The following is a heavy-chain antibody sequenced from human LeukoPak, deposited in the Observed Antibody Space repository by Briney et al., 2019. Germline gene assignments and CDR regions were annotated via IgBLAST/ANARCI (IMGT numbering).Heavy chain of an antibody. CDR1: GGSISSGGYY. CDR3: ARFAGYGDYGFDY. CDR2: IYYSGST. V-gene: IGHV4-61*08. D-gene: IGHD4-17*01. Sequence: SETLSLTCTVSGGSISSGGYYWSWIRQHPGKGLEWIGYIYYSGSTNYNPSLKSRVTISVDTSKNQFSLKLSSVTAADTAVYYCARFAGYGDYGFDYWGQGTLVTVSS. J-gene: IGHJ4*02.